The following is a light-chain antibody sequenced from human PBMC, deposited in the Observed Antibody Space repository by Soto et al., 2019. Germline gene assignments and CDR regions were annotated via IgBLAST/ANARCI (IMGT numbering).Light chain of an antibody. CDR3: QQYDNVELA. CDR2: DAS. CDR1: QDITNY. V-gene: IGKV1-33*01. J-gene: IGKJ4*01. Sequence: DIQMTQSPSSLSASVGDRVTITCQASQDITNYLNWYQQKPGKAPKVLIFDASNLKTGVPSRFSGSGSGTNFTLTISSLQPEDFATYYCQQYDNVELAFGVGTKVESK.